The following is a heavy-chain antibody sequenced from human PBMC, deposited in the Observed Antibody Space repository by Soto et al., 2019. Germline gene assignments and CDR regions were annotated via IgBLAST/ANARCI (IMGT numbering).Heavy chain of an antibody. CDR2: FIPMFNRP. V-gene: IGHV1-69*01. CDR3: ARGQFHHVSNYYYALDV. CDR1: GGTSTTYV. J-gene: IGHJ6*02. Sequence: QVQLVQSGAEVKKPGSSVKVSCRASGGTSTTYVISWVDQPPGQGLRGMGEFIPMFNRPHSVRKFQARVTITADESTSTAYMDLSSLRSEDTAVYYCARGQFHHVSNYYYALDVWGQGTTVTVSS.